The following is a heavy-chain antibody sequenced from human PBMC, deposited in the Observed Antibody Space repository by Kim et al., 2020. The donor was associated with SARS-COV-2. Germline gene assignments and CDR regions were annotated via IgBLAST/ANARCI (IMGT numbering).Heavy chain of an antibody. CDR3: ARCLSVGATALFFEY. V-gene: IGHV3-21*01. J-gene: IGHJ4*02. Sequence: ADSVKGRFTVSRDNAKNSLYLQMDSLRADDTAIYYCARCLSVGATALFFEYWGQGALVSVSS. D-gene: IGHD1-26*01.